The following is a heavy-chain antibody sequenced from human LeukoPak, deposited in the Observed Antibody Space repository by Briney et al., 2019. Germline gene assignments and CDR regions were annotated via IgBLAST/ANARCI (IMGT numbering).Heavy chain of an antibody. Sequence: TSETLSLTCAVYGGSFSGYYWSWIRQPPGKGLEWIGEINHSGSTNYNPSLKSRVTISVDTSKNQFSLKLSSVTAADTAVYYCARRQVGRIQLWPDWGQGTLVTVSS. CDR3: ARRQVGRIQLWPD. CDR2: INHSGST. CDR1: GGSFSGYY. D-gene: IGHD5-18*01. J-gene: IGHJ4*02. V-gene: IGHV4-34*01.